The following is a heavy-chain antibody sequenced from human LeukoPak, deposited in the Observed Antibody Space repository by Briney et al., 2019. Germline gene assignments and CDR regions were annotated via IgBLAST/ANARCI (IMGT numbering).Heavy chain of an antibody. D-gene: IGHD2-2*01. Sequence: GGSLRLSCAASGFTFSDYYMSWIRQAPGKGLEWVSYISSSGSTIYYADSVKGRFTISRDNAKNSLYLQMNSLRAEDTAVYYCARAHRYCSTTTCYLGDYWGQGTLVTVSS. CDR3: ARAHRYCSTTTCYLGDY. CDR2: ISSSGSTI. J-gene: IGHJ4*02. V-gene: IGHV3-11*01. CDR1: GFTFSDYY.